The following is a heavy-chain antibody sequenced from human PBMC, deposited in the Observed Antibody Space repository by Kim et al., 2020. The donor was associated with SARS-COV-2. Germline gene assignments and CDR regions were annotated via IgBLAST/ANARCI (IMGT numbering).Heavy chain of an antibody. Sequence: GGSLRLSCAASGFTFSSYAMHWVRQAPGKGLEWVAVISYDGSNKYYADSVKGRFTISRDNSKNTLYLQMNSLRAEDTAVYYCARGRLGYCSSTSCRDYYYYYYMDVWGKGTTVTVSS. J-gene: IGHJ6*03. CDR2: ISYDGSNK. CDR3: ARGRLGYCSSTSCRDYYYYYYMDV. D-gene: IGHD2-2*01. CDR1: GFTFSSYA. V-gene: IGHV3-30-3*01.